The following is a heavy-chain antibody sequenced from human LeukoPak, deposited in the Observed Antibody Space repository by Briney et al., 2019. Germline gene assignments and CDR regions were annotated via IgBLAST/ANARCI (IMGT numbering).Heavy chain of an antibody. Sequence: SETLSLTCTVSGGSISSHYWSWIRQPPGKGLEWMGYIYDSGSTTYNPSLKSRVTISEDTSKNQFSLKLSSVTAADTAVYYCARAYNYNFDYWGQGTLVTVSA. V-gene: IGHV4-59*08. CDR3: ARAYNYNFDY. CDR1: GGSISSHY. CDR2: IYDSGST. D-gene: IGHD1-20*01. J-gene: IGHJ4*02.